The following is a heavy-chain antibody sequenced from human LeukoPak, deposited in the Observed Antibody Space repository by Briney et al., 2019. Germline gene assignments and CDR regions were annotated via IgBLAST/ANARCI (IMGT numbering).Heavy chain of an antibody. CDR3: AREKGGGDSRPFDL. J-gene: IGHJ2*01. CDR1: GYSISSGYY. Sequence: SETLSLTCTVSGYSISSGYYWSWIRQPPGKGLEWIGYIYYSGSTNYNPSLKSRVTISVDTSKNQFSLKLSSVTAADTAVYYCAREKGGGDSRPFDLWGRGTLVTVSS. V-gene: IGHV4-61*01. CDR2: IYYSGST. D-gene: IGHD2-21*01.